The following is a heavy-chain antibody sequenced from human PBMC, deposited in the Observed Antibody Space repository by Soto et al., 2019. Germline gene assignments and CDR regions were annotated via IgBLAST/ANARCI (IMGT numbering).Heavy chain of an antibody. Sequence: ASVNVSCKVSGYTLTELSMHWVRQAPGKGLEWMGGFDPEDGETIYAQKFQGRVTMTEDTSTDTAYMELSSLRSEDTAVYYCATVEKDSSGWYFYYFDYWGQGTLVTVSS. CDR2: FDPEDGET. V-gene: IGHV1-24*01. CDR1: GYTLTELS. CDR3: ATVEKDSSGWYFYYFDY. J-gene: IGHJ4*02. D-gene: IGHD6-19*01.